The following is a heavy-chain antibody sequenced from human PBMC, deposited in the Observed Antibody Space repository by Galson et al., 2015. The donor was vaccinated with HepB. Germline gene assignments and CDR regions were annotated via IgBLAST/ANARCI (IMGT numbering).Heavy chain of an antibody. CDR2: ISWNTFTV. V-gene: IGHV3-9*01. Sequence: SLRLSCAASGFIFDDYAMHWVRQPPGKGLEWVSSISWNTFTVGYADSVKGRFTISRDNAKGSLYLQMNSLGTQDTALYYCAKDMGAYGSGRSSASDYFYYYGLDVWGQGTTVTVSS. D-gene: IGHD3-10*01. CDR1: GFIFDDYA. J-gene: IGHJ6*02. CDR3: AKDMGAYGSGRSSASDYFYYYGLDV.